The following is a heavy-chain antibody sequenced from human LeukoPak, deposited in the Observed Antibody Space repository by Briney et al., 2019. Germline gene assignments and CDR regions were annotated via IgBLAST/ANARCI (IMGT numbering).Heavy chain of an antibody. Sequence: ASVKVPCKVSGYTLTELSMHWVRQAPGKGLEWMGGFDPEDGETIYAQKFQGRVTMTEDTSTDTAYMELSSLRSEDTAVYYCATVRDRVDIVATIIKGAFDIWGQGTMVTVSS. CDR3: ATVRDRVDIVATIIKGAFDI. CDR2: FDPEDGET. J-gene: IGHJ3*02. D-gene: IGHD5-12*01. CDR1: GYTLTELS. V-gene: IGHV1-24*01.